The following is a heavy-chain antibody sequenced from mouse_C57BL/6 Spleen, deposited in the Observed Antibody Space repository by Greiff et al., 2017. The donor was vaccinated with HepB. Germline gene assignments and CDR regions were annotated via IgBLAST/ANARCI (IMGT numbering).Heavy chain of an antibody. CDR2: IYPGDGDT. CDR3: ASPYYYGSSHYFDY. V-gene: IGHV1-82*01. Sequence: QVQLKESGPELVKPGASVKISCKASGYAFSSSWMNWVKQRPGKGLEWIGRIYPGDGDTNYNGKFKGKATLTADKSSSTAYMQLSSLTSEDSAVYFCASPYYYGSSHYFDYWGQGTTLTVSS. J-gene: IGHJ2*01. D-gene: IGHD1-1*01. CDR1: GYAFSSSW.